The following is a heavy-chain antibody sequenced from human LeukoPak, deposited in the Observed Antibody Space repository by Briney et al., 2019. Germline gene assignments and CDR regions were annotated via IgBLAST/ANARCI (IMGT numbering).Heavy chain of an antibody. Sequence: ASVKVSCKASGGTFSSYAISWVRQAPGQGLEWMGWISAYNGNTNYAQKLQGRVTMTTDTSTSTAYMELRSLRSDDTAVYYCARSLRPFRGFDPWGQGTLVTVSS. CDR3: ARSLRPFRGFDP. D-gene: IGHD2/OR15-2a*01. J-gene: IGHJ5*02. V-gene: IGHV1-18*01. CDR2: ISAYNGNT. CDR1: GGTFSSYA.